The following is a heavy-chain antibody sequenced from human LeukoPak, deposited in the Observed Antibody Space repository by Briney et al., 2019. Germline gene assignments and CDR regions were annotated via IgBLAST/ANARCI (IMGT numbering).Heavy chain of an antibody. V-gene: IGHV3-7*01. Sequence: GGSLSLSCAASGFTFSSYWMSWVRQAPGKGLEWVANIKQDGSEKYYVDSVKGRFTISRDNAKNSLYLQMKSRRAEDTAVYYCARGRAVAGNRYWFDPWGQGTLVTVSS. J-gene: IGHJ5*02. D-gene: IGHD6-19*01. CDR3: ARGRAVAGNRYWFDP. CDR1: GFTFSSYW. CDR2: IKQDGSEK.